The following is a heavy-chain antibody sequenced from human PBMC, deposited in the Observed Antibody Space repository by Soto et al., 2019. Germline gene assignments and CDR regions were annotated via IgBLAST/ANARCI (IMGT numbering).Heavy chain of an antibody. J-gene: IGHJ6*02. CDR1: GFTFSTYA. Sequence: EVQLLESGGGLVQPGGSLRLSCAASGFTFSTYAMNWVRQAPGNGLEWVSAISGSGGSIHYADSVKGRFTISRDNSKNTLYLQMNGLGDEDTAVYHCVKGYWKGDVWGQGTTVTVSS. D-gene: IGHD1-1*01. CDR2: ISGSGGSI. V-gene: IGHV3-23*01. CDR3: VKGYWKGDV.